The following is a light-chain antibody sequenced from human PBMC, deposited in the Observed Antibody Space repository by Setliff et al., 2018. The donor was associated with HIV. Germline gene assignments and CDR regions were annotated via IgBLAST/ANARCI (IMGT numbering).Light chain of an antibody. CDR1: SGSIDSNY. Sequence: FMLTQPHSVSESPGKTVTISCTRSSGSIDSNYVQWYQKRPGSSPTTIIYEDNQRPSGVPDRFSGSVDTSSNSASLTISGLKTDDEAVYYCQSYDNSAALFGGGTKVTVL. J-gene: IGLJ2*01. CDR2: EDN. V-gene: IGLV6-57*01. CDR3: QSYDNSAAL.